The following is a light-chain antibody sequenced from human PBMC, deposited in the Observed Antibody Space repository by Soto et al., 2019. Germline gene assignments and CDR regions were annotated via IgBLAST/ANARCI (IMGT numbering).Light chain of an antibody. V-gene: IGKV3-20*01. CDR3: QQYGSSLIFT. CDR1: QSVSSSY. Sequence: EMVLTQSPGTLSLSPGERATLSCRASQSVSSSYLAWYQQKPGQAPRLLIYGASSRATGIPDRFSGSGSGTDFTLTISRLETEDFAVYYCQQYGSSLIFTFGPGTKVDIK. CDR2: GAS. J-gene: IGKJ3*01.